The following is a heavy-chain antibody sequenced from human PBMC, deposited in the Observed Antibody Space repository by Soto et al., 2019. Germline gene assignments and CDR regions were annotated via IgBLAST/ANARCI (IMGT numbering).Heavy chain of an antibody. D-gene: IGHD2-2*01. J-gene: IGHJ4*02. CDR1: GFTFSSYW. Sequence: GGSLRLSCAASGFTFSSYWMHWVRQAPGKGLVWVSRINSDGSSTSYADSVKGRFTISRDKAKNTLYLQMNSLSAEDTAVYYCAREGCSSTSCYFFDYWGQGTLVTVSS. CDR3: AREGCSSTSCYFFDY. V-gene: IGHV3-74*01. CDR2: INSDGSST.